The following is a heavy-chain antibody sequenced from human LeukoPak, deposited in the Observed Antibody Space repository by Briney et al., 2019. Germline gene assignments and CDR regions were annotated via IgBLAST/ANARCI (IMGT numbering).Heavy chain of an antibody. CDR3: ARDIESYDFWSGYYSGGTDAFDI. J-gene: IGHJ3*02. V-gene: IGHV1-18*01. D-gene: IGHD3-3*01. Sequence: GASVKVSCKASGYTFTSYGISWVRQAPGQGLEWMGWISAYNGNTNYAQKLQGRVTMTTDTSTSTAYMELRSLRSDDTAVYYCARDIESYDFWSGYYSGGTDAFDIWGQGTMVTVSS. CDR1: GYTFTSYG. CDR2: ISAYNGNT.